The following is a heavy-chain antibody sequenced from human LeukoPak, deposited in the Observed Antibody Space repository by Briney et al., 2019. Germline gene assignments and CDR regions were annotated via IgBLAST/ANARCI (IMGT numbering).Heavy chain of an antibody. V-gene: IGHV2-5*01. CDR1: GFSLTTSGVG. Sequence: SGPTLVNPTQTLTLTCTFSGFSLTTSGVGVGWIRQPPGKALEWLALIYWNNDNRYNPSLKTRLTITKDTSKNQVVLIMANMDPVDTATYYCAHYGDYRFLYYFDYWGQGTLVTVSS. CDR3: AHYGDYRFLYYFDY. J-gene: IGHJ4*02. CDR2: IYWNNDN. D-gene: IGHD4-17*01.